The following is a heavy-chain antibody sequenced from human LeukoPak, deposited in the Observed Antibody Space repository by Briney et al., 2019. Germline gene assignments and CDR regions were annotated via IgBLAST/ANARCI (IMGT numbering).Heavy chain of an antibody. CDR3: AREDTYVLTTYYYYGMDV. V-gene: IGHV1-69*13. CDR2: IIPIFGTA. J-gene: IGHJ6*02. CDR1: GGTFSSYA. Sequence: SVTVSCKASGGTFSSYAISWVRQAPGQGLEWMGGIIPIFGTANYAQKLQGRVTITADESTSTAYMELSSLRSEDTAVYYCAREDTYVLTTYYYYGMDVWGQGTTVTVSS. D-gene: IGHD1-1*01.